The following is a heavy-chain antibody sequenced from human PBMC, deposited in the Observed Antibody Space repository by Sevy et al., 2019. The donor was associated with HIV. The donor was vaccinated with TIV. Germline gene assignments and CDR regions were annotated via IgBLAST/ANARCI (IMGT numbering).Heavy chain of an antibody. J-gene: IGHJ4*02. CDR3: ARANNYDILTGYYGDYDY. V-gene: IGHV1-2*02. CDR1: GYTFTGYY. CDR2: INPNSGGT. D-gene: IGHD3-9*01. Sequence: ASVKVSCKASGYTFTGYYMHWVRQAPGQGLEWMGWINPNSGGTNYAQKFQGRVTMTRDTSISTAYMELSRLRSDDTAVYYCARANNYDILTGYYGDYDYWGQGTLVTVSS.